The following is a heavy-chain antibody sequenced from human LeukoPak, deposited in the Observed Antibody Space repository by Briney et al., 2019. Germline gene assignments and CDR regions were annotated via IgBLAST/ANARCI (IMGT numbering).Heavy chain of an antibody. CDR2: IKQDGSEK. Sequence: GGSLRLSCAASGFTFSSYWMSWVRQAPGKGLEWVANIKQDGSEKYYVDSVKGRFTISRDNAKNSLYLQMNSLRAEDTAVYYCVRGRDYAYPTLDYWGQGTLVTVSS. J-gene: IGHJ4*02. V-gene: IGHV3-7*01. CDR1: GFTFSSYW. CDR3: VRGRDYAYPTLDY. D-gene: IGHD4-17*01.